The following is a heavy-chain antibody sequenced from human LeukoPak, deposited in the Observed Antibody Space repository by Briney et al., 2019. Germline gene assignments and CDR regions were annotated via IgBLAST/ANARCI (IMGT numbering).Heavy chain of an antibody. CDR3: AKAHLSIAAAGTCDY. V-gene: IGHV3-23*01. D-gene: IGHD6-13*01. CDR2: ISGSGGST. Sequence: GGSLRLSCAASGFTFGSYAMSWVRQPPGKGLEWVSAISGSGGSTYYADSVKGRFTISRDNSKNTLYLKMNSLRAEDTAVYYCAKAHLSIAAAGTCDYWGQGTLVTVSS. CDR1: GFTFGSYA. J-gene: IGHJ4*02.